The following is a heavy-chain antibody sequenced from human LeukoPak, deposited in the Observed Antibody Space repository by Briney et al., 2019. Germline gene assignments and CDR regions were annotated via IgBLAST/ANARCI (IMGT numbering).Heavy chain of an antibody. D-gene: IGHD6-19*01. CDR3: ASGWSITGWYNNWFDP. J-gene: IGHJ5*02. V-gene: IGHV1-2*02. CDR2: INPNSGDT. CDR1: RYTFTGYY. Sequence: ASVKVSCKASRYTFTGYYMHWVRHAPGQGLEWMGWINPNSGDTNYAQKFQGRVTMTRDTSITTAYMELSRLRSDDTAVYFCASGWSITGWYNNWFDPWGQGTLVTVSS.